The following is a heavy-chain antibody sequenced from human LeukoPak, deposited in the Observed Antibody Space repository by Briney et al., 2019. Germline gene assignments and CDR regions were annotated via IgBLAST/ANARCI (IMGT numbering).Heavy chain of an antibody. J-gene: IGHJ4*02. CDR3: ARGLKVVAAATSHYFDY. V-gene: IGHV4-34*01. CDR2: INYSGST. CDR1: GGSFSGYY. D-gene: IGHD2-15*01. Sequence: SETLSLTCAVDGGSFSGYYCSWIRQPPGKGLEWIGEINYSGSTNYNTSLKSRVTISVDTSKNQFSLKLSSVTAADTAVYYCARGLKVVAAATSHYFDYWGQGTLVTVSS.